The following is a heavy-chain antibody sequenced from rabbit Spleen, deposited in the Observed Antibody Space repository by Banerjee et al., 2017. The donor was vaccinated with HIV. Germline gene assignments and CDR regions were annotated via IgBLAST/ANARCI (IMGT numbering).Heavy chain of an antibody. CDR3: ARGIVYGFAGDTYPPDGMDL. D-gene: IGHD6-1*01. Sequence: QSLEESGGALVKPGASLTLTCKASGFSFSFSYWICWVRQAPGKGLEWIACIYGGSSDSTYYASWAKGRFTISKTSSPPVTLQMTSLTAAATATYFCARGIVYGFAGDTYPPDGMDLWGPGTLVPVS. V-gene: IGHV1S40*01. J-gene: IGHJ6*01. CDR1: GFSFSFSYW. CDR2: IYGGSSDST.